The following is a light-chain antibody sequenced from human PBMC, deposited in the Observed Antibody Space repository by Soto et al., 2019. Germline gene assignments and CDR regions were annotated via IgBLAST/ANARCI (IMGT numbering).Light chain of an antibody. CDR3: QQSRNWPLT. CDR1: QSVSSY. Sequence: EIVLTQSPATLSLSPGERATLSCRASQSVSSYLAWYQQKPGQAPRLLIYDASNRATGIPARFSGSGSGTDFTINISSLEPEDFAVYYCQQSRNWPLTFGGGTKVEIK. V-gene: IGKV3-11*01. CDR2: DAS. J-gene: IGKJ4*01.